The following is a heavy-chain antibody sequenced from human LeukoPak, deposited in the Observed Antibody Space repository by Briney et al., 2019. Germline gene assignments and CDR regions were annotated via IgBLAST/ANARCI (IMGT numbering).Heavy chain of an antibody. Sequence: SETLSLTCAVYGGSISSSNYYWGWIRLPPGKGLEWIGSIFYSGSTYYNPSLKSRVTISVDTSKNQFSLKLKSVTAADTAVYYCARVDDYGSGIFWGQGTLVTVSS. CDR2: IFYSGST. J-gene: IGHJ4*02. CDR3: ARVDDYGSGIF. V-gene: IGHV4-39*01. D-gene: IGHD3-10*01. CDR1: GGSISSSNYY.